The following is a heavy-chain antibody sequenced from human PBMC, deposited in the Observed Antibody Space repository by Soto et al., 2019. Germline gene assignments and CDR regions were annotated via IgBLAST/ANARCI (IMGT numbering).Heavy chain of an antibody. CDR2: ISNSGIT. Sequence: QVQLQESGPGLVKPSQTLSLTCTVSGGSISSGNYYWSWIRQPPGQGLEWIGYISNSGITYYNPSLKSRLTISVDTSKNPFSLKLSSVTAADTAVYYCARRPYYYYGMDVWGQGTTVTVSS. CDR1: GGSISSGNYY. J-gene: IGHJ6*02. V-gene: IGHV4-30-4*01. CDR3: ARRPYYYYGMDV.